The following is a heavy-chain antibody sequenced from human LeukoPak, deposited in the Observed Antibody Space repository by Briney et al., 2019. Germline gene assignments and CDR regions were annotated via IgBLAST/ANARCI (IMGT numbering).Heavy chain of an antibody. CDR1: GFTFSSFP. Sequence: GGSLRLSCAASGFTFSSFPMSWVRQAPGKGLEWVSTISGSGRVTYYADSVKGRFTISRDNSKNTLYLQMNSLKAEDTAVYYCAKLSGSREFDYWGQGTLVTVSS. CDR2: ISGSGRVT. V-gene: IGHV3-23*01. J-gene: IGHJ4*02. CDR3: AKLSGSREFDY. D-gene: IGHD3-10*01.